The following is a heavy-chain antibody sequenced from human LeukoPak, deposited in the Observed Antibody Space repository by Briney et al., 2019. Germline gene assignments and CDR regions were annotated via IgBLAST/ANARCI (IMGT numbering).Heavy chain of an antibody. V-gene: IGHV4-39*07. J-gene: IGHJ6*04. D-gene: IGHD2-2*01. CDR2: IYYSGST. Sequence: SETLSLTCTVSGGSISSSSYYWGWIRQPPGKGLEWIGGIYYSGSTNYNPSLKSRVTISVDTSKNQFSLKLSSVTAADTAVYYCARDSKYCSSTSCYSPGMDVWGKGTTVTVSS. CDR3: ARDSKYCSSTSCYSPGMDV. CDR1: GGSISSSSYY.